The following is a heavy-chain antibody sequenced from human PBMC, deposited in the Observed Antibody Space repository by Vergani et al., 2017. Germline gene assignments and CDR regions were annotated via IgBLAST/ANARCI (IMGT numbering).Heavy chain of an antibody. D-gene: IGHD5-12*01. V-gene: IGHV1-69*02. Sequence: QVQLVQSGAEVKKPGSSVKVSCKASGGTFSSYTISWVRQAPGQGLEWMGRIIPILGIANYAQKFQGRVTITADKSTSTAYMELSSLRSEDTAVYYCAKLGRSGYDPSGWYFDLWGRGTLVTVSS. CDR2: IIPILGIA. J-gene: IGHJ2*01. CDR3: AKLGRSGYDPSGWYFDL. CDR1: GGTFSSYT.